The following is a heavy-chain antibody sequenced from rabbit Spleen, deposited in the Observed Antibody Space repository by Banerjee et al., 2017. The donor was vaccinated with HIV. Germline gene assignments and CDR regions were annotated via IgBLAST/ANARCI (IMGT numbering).Heavy chain of an antibody. CDR3: ARDGDAGGPDLNL. J-gene: IGHJ4*01. CDR1: GFSFSSSDY. V-gene: IGHV1S40*01. CDR2: IAGSSSGFT. Sequence: QSLEESGGDLVKPGASLTLTCTASGFSFSSSDYICWVRQAPGKGLEWISCIAGSSSGFTYSATWAKGRFTCSKTSSTTVTLQMTSLTAADTATYFCARDGDAGGPDLNLWGPGTLVTVS. D-gene: IGHD4-2*01.